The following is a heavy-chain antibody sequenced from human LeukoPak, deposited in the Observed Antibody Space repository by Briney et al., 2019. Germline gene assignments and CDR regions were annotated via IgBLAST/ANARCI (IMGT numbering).Heavy chain of an antibody. Sequence: SETLSLTSTVSGGSISSYYWSWIRQPPGKGLEWIGYIYYSGSTNYNPSLKSRVTISVDTSKNQFSLKLSSVNAADTAVYYCARGLPDYYYMDVWGKGTTVTVSS. J-gene: IGHJ6*03. CDR3: ARGLPDYYYMDV. CDR1: GGSISSYY. V-gene: IGHV4-59*12. CDR2: IYYSGST. D-gene: IGHD5-12*01.